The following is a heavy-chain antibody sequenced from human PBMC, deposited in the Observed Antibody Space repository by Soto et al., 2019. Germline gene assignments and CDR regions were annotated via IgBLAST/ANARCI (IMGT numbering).Heavy chain of an antibody. CDR1: GFTFSRYW. CDR3: ARIDSSGWYEGDY. D-gene: IGHD6-19*01. V-gene: IGHV3-74*01. Sequence: EVQLVESGGGLAQPGGSLRLSCTASGFTFSRYWMHWVRQAPGKGLVWVSRIEGDGSSTSYADSVKGRFTISRDNAKNTLYLQMNSLRAEDTAVYYCARIDSSGWYEGDYWGQGTLVTVSS. J-gene: IGHJ4*02. CDR2: IEGDGSST.